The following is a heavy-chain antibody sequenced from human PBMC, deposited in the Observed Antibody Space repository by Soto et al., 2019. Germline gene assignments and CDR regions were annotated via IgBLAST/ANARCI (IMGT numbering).Heavy chain of an antibody. Sequence: SETLSLTCTVSGGSISSSSYYWGWIRQPPGKGLEWIGSIYYSGSTYYNPSLKSRVTISVDTSKNQFSLKLSSVTAADTAVYYCASSAAAGTTYGMHVWGQGTTVTVSS. J-gene: IGHJ6*02. D-gene: IGHD6-13*01. CDR2: IYYSGST. CDR1: GGSISSSSYY. CDR3: ASSAAAGTTYGMHV. V-gene: IGHV4-39*01.